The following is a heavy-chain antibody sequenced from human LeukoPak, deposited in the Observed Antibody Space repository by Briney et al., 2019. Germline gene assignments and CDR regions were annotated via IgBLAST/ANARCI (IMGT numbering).Heavy chain of an antibody. CDR2: IVGGAGGT. J-gene: IGHJ4*02. D-gene: IGHD2-2*01. CDR1: GFTFSSYE. V-gene: IGHV3-23*01. CDR3: AHGSMYQLDY. Sequence: GGSLRLSCAASGFTFSSYEMNWVRQAPGKGLEWVSGIVGGAGGTYYADSVKGRFTISRDNSKNTLYLQMNSLRAEDTAVYYCAHGSMYQLDYWGQGTLVTVSS.